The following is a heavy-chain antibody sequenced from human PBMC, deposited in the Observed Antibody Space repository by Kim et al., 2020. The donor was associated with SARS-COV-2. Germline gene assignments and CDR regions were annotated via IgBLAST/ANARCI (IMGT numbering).Heavy chain of an antibody. CDR1: GGSISSSNW. D-gene: IGHD1-26*01. Sequence: SETLSLTCAVSGGSISSSNWWSWVRQPPGKGLEWIGEIYHSGSTNYNPSLKSRVTISVDKSKNQFSLKLSSVTAADTAVYYCARLVSYRNYYYYYGMDVWGQGTTVTVSS. J-gene: IGHJ6*02. CDR3: ARLVSYRNYYYYYGMDV. V-gene: IGHV4-4*02. CDR2: IYHSGST.